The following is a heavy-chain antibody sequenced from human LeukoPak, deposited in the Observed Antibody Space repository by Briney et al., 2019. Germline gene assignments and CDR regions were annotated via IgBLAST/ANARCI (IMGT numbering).Heavy chain of an antibody. CDR1: GVSISSYY. J-gene: IGHJ4*02. CDR3: AGYCSGGSCHSEGPFDY. Sequence: SETLSLTCTVSGVSISSYYWSWIRQPPGKGLEWIGYIYYSGSTNYNPALKSPVTISVDTSQNQFSLQLSSVTAEDTAVYHCAGYCSGGSCHSEGPFDYWGQETLVTVSS. V-gene: IGHV4-59*01. D-gene: IGHD2-15*01. CDR2: IYYSGST.